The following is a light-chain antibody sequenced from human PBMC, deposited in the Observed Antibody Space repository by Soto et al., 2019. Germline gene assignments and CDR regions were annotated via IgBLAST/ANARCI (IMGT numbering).Light chain of an antibody. Sequence: EIVMTQSPATLSVSPVERATLTCRASQSVRSNVAWYQQKPGQAPRLVIYGASMRATGIPVRFSGSGSGTQFTLTISSLQSEDFAVYYCQQYNTWPLYTFGQGTKVDNK. V-gene: IGKV3-15*01. CDR1: QSVRSN. CDR3: QQYNTWPLYT. J-gene: IGKJ2*01. CDR2: GAS.